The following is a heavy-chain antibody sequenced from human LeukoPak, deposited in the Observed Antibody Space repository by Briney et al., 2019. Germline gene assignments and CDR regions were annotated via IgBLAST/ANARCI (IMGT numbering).Heavy chain of an antibody. D-gene: IGHD6-13*01. CDR3: ARRGRLEVAGFYGVDV. V-gene: IGHV5-51*01. J-gene: IGHJ6*02. CDR1: GYRFTSYW. Sequence: GESLKISCKGSGYRFTSYWIGWVRQMPGKGLEWMGIIYPVDSDTTYSPSFQGHVNISVDRSVSTTYLHWSSLKASDSAMYFCARRGRLEVAGFYGVDVWGQGTMVTVSS. CDR2: IYPVDSDT.